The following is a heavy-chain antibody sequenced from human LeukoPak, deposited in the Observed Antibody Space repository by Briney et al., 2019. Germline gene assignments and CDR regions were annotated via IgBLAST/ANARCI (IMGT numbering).Heavy chain of an antibody. CDR1: GYTFTSYD. CDR2: TNPNRGNT. CDR3: ARLIGYYDFWSGYYHHYYYYYMDV. Sequence: ASVKVSCKASGYTFTSYDINWVRQATGQGLEWMGWTNPNRGNTGYAQKFQGRVTMTRNTSISTAYMELSSLRSEDTAVYYCARLIGYYDFWSGYYHHYYYYYMDVWGKGTTVTVSS. J-gene: IGHJ6*03. D-gene: IGHD3-3*01. V-gene: IGHV1-8*01.